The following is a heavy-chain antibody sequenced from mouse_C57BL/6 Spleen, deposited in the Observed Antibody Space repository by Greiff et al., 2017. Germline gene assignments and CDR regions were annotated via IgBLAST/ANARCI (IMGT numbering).Heavy chain of an antibody. CDR3: ARSPLYAMDY. V-gene: IGHV1-69*01. J-gene: IGHJ4*01. CDR1: GYTFTSYW. CDR2: IDPSDSYT. Sequence: QVHVKQPGAELVMPGASVKLSCKASGYTFTSYWMHWVKQRPGQGLEWIGEIDPSDSYTNYNQKFKGKSTLTVDKSSSTAYMQLSSLTSEDSAVYYCARSPLYAMDYWGQGTSVTVSS.